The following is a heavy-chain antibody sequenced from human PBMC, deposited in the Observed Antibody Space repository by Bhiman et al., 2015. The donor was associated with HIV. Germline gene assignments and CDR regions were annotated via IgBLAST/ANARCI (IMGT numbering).Heavy chain of an antibody. J-gene: IGHJ4*02. Sequence: EVQLVESGGGLVKPGGSLRLSCAASGFTFNNAWMSWVRQAPGKGLEWVGRIKSKTDGGTTDYPAPVKGRFTISRDDSKNTLYLQMSSLKTEDTAVYYCTTGPMILYYFDYWGQGTLVTVSS. CDR1: GFTFNNAW. CDR3: TTGPMILYYFDY. CDR2: IKSKTDGGTT. D-gene: IGHD3-16*01. V-gene: IGHV3-15*01.